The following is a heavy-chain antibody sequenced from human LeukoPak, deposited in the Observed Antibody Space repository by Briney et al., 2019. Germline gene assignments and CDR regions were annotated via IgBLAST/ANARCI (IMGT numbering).Heavy chain of an antibody. Sequence: SGGSLRLSCAASGIIVSSNYMSWVRQAPGKGLEWVSGFRGSGGYTFYADSVKGRVTISRDNSKSTLYLQMNSLRAEDTAVYYCAKGYGDPSHFDYWGQGTLVTVSS. CDR3: AKGYGDPSHFDY. CDR1: GIIVSSNY. CDR2: FRGSGGYT. V-gene: IGHV3-23*01. J-gene: IGHJ4*02. D-gene: IGHD4-17*01.